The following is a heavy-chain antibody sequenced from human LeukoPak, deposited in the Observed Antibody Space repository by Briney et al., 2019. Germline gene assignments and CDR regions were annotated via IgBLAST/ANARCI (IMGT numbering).Heavy chain of an antibody. CDR3: ARDEAVMTTALSDAFDI. V-gene: IGHV3-33*01. CDR1: GFTFSSYG. CDR2: IWYDGSKK. J-gene: IGHJ3*02. Sequence: GGSLRLSCAASGFTFSSYGMHWVRQAPGKGLEWVALIWYDGSKKFYTDSVKGRFTISRDNSKNTLYLQMNSLRAEDTAVYYCARDEAVMTTALSDAFDIWGQGTMVTVSS. D-gene: IGHD4-17*01.